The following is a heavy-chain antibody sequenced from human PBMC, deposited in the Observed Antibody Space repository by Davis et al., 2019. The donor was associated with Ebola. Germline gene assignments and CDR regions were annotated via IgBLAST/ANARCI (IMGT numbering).Heavy chain of an antibody. J-gene: IGHJ3*02. CDR3: AKDEIMLDAFDI. V-gene: IGHV3-23*01. CDR1: GFTFNSYA. D-gene: IGHD2-8*01. Sequence: GESLKISCAASGFTFNSYAMSWVRQAPGKGPEWVSGIGGSGDSTHYADSVKGRFTISRDNSKNTLFLQMNSLRADDTAIYYCAKDEIMLDAFDIWGQGTMVTVSS. CDR2: IGGSGDST.